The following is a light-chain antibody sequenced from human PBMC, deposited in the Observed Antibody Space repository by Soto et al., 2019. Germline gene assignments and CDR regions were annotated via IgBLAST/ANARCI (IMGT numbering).Light chain of an antibody. J-gene: IGLJ3*02. Sequence: QSALIQPASVSGSPGQSITISCTGSSSDVVSYNLISWYQQHPGKAPKLLIHEVTKRPSGVSNRFSASKFGNTASLTISGLQAEDEADYYCCSYAGGNTLLFGGGTKLTVL. CDR3: CSYAGGNTLL. CDR2: EVT. CDR1: SSDVVSYNL. V-gene: IGLV2-23*02.